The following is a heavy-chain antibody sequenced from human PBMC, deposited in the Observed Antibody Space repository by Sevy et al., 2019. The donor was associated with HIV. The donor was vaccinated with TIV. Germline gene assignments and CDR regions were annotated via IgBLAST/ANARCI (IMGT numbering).Heavy chain of an antibody. CDR2: IGYDGSNK. Sequence: GGSLRLSCAASGFTPSTYGMHWVRQAPGKGLEWVAVIGYDGSNKYYADSVKCSFTISRDNSKNTLFLQMDSLRAEDTAVYYCARDPRMYGDYLLAYFDSWGQGTLVTVSS. J-gene: IGHJ4*02. V-gene: IGHV3-33*01. CDR3: ARDPRMYGDYLLAYFDS. CDR1: GFTPSTYG. D-gene: IGHD2-8*01.